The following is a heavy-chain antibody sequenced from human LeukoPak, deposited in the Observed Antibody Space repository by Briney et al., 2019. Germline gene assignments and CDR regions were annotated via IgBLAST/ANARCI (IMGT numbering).Heavy chain of an antibody. V-gene: IGHV1-69*13. CDR2: IIPIFGAA. CDR3: ARGSTICSGGSCYSGSHLDY. CDR1: GGTFSSYA. J-gene: IGHJ4*02. D-gene: IGHD2-15*01. Sequence: SVKVSCKASGGTFSSYAISWVRQAPGQGLGWMGGIIPIFGAANYAQKFQGRVTITADESTSTAYMELSSLRSEDTAVYYCARGSTICSGGSCYSGSHLDYWGQGTLVTVSS.